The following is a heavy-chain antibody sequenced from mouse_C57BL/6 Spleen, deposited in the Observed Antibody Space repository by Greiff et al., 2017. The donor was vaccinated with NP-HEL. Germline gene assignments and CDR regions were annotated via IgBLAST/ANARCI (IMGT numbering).Heavy chain of an antibody. CDR1: GYSFTGYY. Sequence: EVQLQQPGAELVKPGASVKISCKASGYSFTGYYMNWVKQSPEKSLEWIGEINPSTGGTTYNQKFKAKATLTVDKSSSTAYMQLKSLTSEDSAVYYCAKESAITTVVATGFDYWGQGTTLTVSS. D-gene: IGHD1-1*01. CDR2: INPSTGGT. J-gene: IGHJ2*01. CDR3: AKESAITTVVATGFDY. V-gene: IGHV1-42*01.